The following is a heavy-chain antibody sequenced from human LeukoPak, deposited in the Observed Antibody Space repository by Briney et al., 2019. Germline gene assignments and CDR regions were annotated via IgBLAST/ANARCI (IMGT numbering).Heavy chain of an antibody. D-gene: IGHD3-10*01. Sequence: GGSLRLSCAASGFTFSSYAMHWVRQAPGKGLEWVAVISYDGSYKYYADSVKGRFTISRDNSKNTLYLQMNSLRAEDTAVYYCARDSPPMVRGFINYYYYYMDVWGKGTTVTISS. CDR2: ISYDGSYK. V-gene: IGHV3-30*04. CDR3: ARDSPPMVRGFINYYYYYMDV. J-gene: IGHJ6*03. CDR1: GFTFSSYA.